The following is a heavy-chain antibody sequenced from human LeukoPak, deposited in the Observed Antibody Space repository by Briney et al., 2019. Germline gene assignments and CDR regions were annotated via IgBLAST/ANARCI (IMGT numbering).Heavy chain of an antibody. D-gene: IGHD2-21*01. Sequence: ASVKVSCKVSGYTLTELSMHRVRQAPGKGLEWMGGFDPEDGETIYAQKFQGRVTMTEDTSTDTAYMELSSLRSEDTAVYYCATGHMVRGYYGMDVWGQGTTVTVSS. CDR2: FDPEDGET. CDR3: ATGHMVRGYYGMDV. J-gene: IGHJ6*02. V-gene: IGHV1-24*01. CDR1: GYTLTELS.